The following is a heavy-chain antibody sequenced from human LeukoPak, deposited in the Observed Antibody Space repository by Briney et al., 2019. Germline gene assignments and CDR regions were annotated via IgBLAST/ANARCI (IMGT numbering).Heavy chain of an antibody. CDR1: GYTFTSYG. Sequence: GASVKVSCKASGYTFTSYGISWVRQAPGQGLEWMGWISAYNGNTNYAQKLQGRVTMTTDTSTSTAYMELRSLRSDDTDVYYCARERNYDSLNGMDVWGQGTTVTVSS. CDR2: ISAYNGNT. D-gene: IGHD3-3*01. CDR3: ARERNYDSLNGMDV. V-gene: IGHV1-18*01. J-gene: IGHJ6*02.